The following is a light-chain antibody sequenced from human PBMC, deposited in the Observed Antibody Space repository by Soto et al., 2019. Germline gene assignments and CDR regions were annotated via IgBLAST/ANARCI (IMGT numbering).Light chain of an antibody. V-gene: IGKV1-39*01. CDR2: GAS. Sequence: DIQMTQSPSSLSASVGDRVTITCRASQTISKYLKCYQHKTGKGPKLLIYGASTLHSGVPSRCSGSGSGTDFTLTINSLQPEDVATYYCQQSNSIPPWTFGQGTKVEIK. CDR1: QTISKY. J-gene: IGKJ1*01. CDR3: QQSNSIPPWT.